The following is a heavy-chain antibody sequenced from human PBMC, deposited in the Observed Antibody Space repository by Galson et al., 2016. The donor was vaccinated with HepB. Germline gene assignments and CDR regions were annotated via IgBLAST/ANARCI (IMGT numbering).Heavy chain of an antibody. D-gene: IGHD6-19*01. CDR2: IYYSGGT. V-gene: IGHV4-61*08. CDR3: AAEFVAGISDY. CDR1: GGSVSNVAYY. Sequence: ETLSLTCAVSGGSVSNVAYYWSWIRQTPGKGLEWIGDIYYSGGTNYNPSLKSRVTISVDTSKNQFSLTLNSVTAADTAVYYFAAEFVAGISDYWGRGTLVTVSS. J-gene: IGHJ4*02.